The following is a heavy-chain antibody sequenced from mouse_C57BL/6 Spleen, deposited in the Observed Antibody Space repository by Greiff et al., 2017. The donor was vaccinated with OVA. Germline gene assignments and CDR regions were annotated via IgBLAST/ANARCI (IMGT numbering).Heavy chain of an antibody. CDR1: GYTFTSYW. CDR2: IDPSDSYT. D-gene: IGHD2-3*01. V-gene: IGHV1-59*01. CDR3: ARSRDGYTYAMDY. Sequence: QVQLQQPGAELVRPGTSVKLSCKASGYTFTSYWMHWVKQRPGQGLEWIGVIDPSDSYTNYNQKFKGKATLTVDTSSSTAYMQLSSLTSEDSAVYYCARSRDGYTYAMDYWGQGTSVTVSS. J-gene: IGHJ4*01.